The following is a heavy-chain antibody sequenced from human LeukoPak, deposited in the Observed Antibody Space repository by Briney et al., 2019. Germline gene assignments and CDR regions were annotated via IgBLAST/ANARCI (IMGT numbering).Heavy chain of an antibody. J-gene: IGHJ4*02. CDR1: GFTFSSYS. CDR2: ISTSGDTK. D-gene: IGHD6-13*01. CDR3: AKYSSSWYSPFDY. V-gene: IGHV3-48*04. Sequence: GGSLRLSCAASGFTFSSYSMNWVRQAPGKGLEWVSYISTSGDTKYYADSVKGRFTISRDNAKKSLYLQMNSLRVEDTAVYYCAKYSSSWYSPFDYWGQGTLVTVSS.